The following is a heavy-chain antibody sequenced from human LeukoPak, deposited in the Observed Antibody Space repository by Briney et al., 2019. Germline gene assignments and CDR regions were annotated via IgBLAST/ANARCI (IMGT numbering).Heavy chain of an antibody. D-gene: IGHD1-26*01. CDR1: GYSFSIYW. CDR3: ARHTVSSGSYTTLLDH. CDR2: FYTGDSDT. V-gene: IGHV5-51*01. J-gene: IGHJ4*02. Sequence: GASLNISCKASGYSFSIYWIGWVRQMPGKGLEWMGIFYTGDSDTRYSPSFQGQVTISADKSTNTAYLQWNSLKASDSAMYYCARHTVSSGSYTTLLDHWGQGTLVTVSS.